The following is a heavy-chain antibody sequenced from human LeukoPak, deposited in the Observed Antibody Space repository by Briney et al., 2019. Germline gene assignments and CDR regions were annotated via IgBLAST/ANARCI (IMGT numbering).Heavy chain of an antibody. D-gene: IGHD3-22*01. J-gene: IGHJ4*02. CDR1: GFTFSSYG. CDR3: AGYYDSSGYSATNPFDY. Sequence: PGRSLRLSCAASGFTFSSYGMHWVRQAPGKGLEWVAVISYDGSNKYYADSVKGRFTISRDNSKNTLYLQMNSLRAEDTAVYYCAGYYDSSGYSATNPFDYWGQGTLVTVSS. CDR2: ISYDGSNK. V-gene: IGHV3-30*03.